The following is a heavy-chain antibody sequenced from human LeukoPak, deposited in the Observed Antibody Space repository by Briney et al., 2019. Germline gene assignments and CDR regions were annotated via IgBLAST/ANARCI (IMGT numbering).Heavy chain of an antibody. Sequence: ASVKVSCKASGYIFTNYDINWVRQAPGQGLEWMGWVNPNSGNTGYVQKFQGRVTLTKNTSISTAYMELSSLRSEDTAVYYCARGGAAADLDYWGQGTLVTVSS. CDR1: GYIFTNYD. CDR3: ARGGAAADLDY. CDR2: VNPNSGNT. V-gene: IGHV1-8*03. D-gene: IGHD6-13*01. J-gene: IGHJ4*02.